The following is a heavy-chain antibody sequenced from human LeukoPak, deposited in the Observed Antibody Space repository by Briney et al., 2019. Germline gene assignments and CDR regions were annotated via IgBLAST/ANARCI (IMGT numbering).Heavy chain of an antibody. J-gene: IGHJ5*02. CDR3: ANFISP. CDR2: ISYDGSNK. CDR1: GFTFSSYA. V-gene: IGHV3-30-3*01. Sequence: GGSLRLSCAASGFTFSSYAMHWVRQAPGKGLEWVAVISYDGSNKYYADSVKGRFTISRDNSKNTLYLQMNSLRAEDTAVYYCANFISPWGQGTLVTVSS.